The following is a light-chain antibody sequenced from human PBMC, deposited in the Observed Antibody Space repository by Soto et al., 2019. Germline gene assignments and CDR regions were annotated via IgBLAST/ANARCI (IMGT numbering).Light chain of an antibody. Sequence: DIQMTQSPSTMSASVGDRVTITCLPSQSVSSWLAWYQQQPGNAPPLLLYYASTLESGVPSRFSGSGSGTEFTLTISSLQPDDFATYYCQQYNSYSPWTFGQGTRLEI. CDR3: QQYNSYSPWT. V-gene: IGKV1-5*01. CDR2: YAS. CDR1: QSVSSW. J-gene: IGKJ5*01.